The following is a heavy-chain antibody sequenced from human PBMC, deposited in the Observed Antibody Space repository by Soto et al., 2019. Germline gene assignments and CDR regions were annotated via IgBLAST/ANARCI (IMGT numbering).Heavy chain of an antibody. Sequence: GASVKVSCKASGYTFTGYYMHWVRQAPGQGLEWMGWINPNSGGTNYAQKFQGWVTMTRDTSISTAYMELSRLRSDDTAVYYCARGKGAFLYNWFDPWGQGTLVTVSS. V-gene: IGHV1-2*04. CDR3: ARGKGAFLYNWFDP. CDR2: INPNSGGT. J-gene: IGHJ5*02. CDR1: GYTFTGYY. D-gene: IGHD3-3*02.